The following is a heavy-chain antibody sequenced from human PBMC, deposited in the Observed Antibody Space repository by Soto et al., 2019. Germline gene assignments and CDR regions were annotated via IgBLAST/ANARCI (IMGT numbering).Heavy chain of an antibody. Sequence: GGSLRLSCAASGFSFSSCAMHWVRQAPRRGLAWVSTISVPGGDTNYADSVKGRFTISRDNSKDTPSLQINSLRPEHPAVCYCAKVPRPALYYQYGMDVWGQGTTVTVSS. J-gene: IGHJ6*02. V-gene: IGHV3-23*01. D-gene: IGHD2-2*01. CDR1: GFSFSSCA. CDR2: ISVPGGDT. CDR3: AKVPRPALYYQYGMDV.